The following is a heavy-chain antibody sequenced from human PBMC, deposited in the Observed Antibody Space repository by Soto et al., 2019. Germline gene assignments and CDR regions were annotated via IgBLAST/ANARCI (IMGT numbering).Heavy chain of an antibody. CDR3: ARTSDGGDSRVSTFDS. CDR1: GGSISSGGYY. J-gene: IGHJ4*02. V-gene: IGHV4-31*03. Sequence: QVQLQESGPGLVKPSQTLSLTCIVSGGSISSGGYYWSWIRQLPGKGLEWIGYIYYSGSTSYNPALKSRISILVDTSKNQFSLNLSSVTAADTAGYYCARTSDGGDSRVSTFDSWGQGTMVTVSS. D-gene: IGHD2-21*01. CDR2: IYYSGST.